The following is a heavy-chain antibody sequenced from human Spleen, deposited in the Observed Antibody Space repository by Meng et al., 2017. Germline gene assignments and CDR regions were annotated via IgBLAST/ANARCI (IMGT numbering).Heavy chain of an antibody. Sequence: QWQRQQCGSVLLKPSETLSLTCVVSGGSFSDYYWSWIRQPPGKGLEWIGEINHSGSTNYNPSLESRATISVDTSQNNLSLKLSSVTAADSAVYYCARGPTTMAHDFDYWGQGTLVTVSS. V-gene: IGHV4-34*01. J-gene: IGHJ4*02. D-gene: IGHD4-11*01. CDR3: ARGPTTMAHDFDY. CDR2: INHSGST. CDR1: GGSFSDYY.